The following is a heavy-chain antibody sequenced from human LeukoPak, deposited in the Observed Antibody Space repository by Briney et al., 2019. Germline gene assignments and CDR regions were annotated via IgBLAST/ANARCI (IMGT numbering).Heavy chain of an antibody. D-gene: IGHD3-22*01. Sequence: QTGGSLRLSCTASGFISSSYWMHWVRQVPGKGLVWVSRINGGGSTTNYADSVKGRFTISRDNSENTLYLQMNSLRAEDTALYYCARVAMSDSSGYCDYWGQGTLVTVSS. CDR2: INGGGSTT. CDR1: GFISSSYW. V-gene: IGHV3-74*01. J-gene: IGHJ4*02. CDR3: ARVAMSDSSGYCDY.